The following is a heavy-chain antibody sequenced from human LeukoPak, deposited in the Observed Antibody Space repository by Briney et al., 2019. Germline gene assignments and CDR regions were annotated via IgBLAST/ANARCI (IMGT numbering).Heavy chain of an antibody. D-gene: IGHD6-19*01. CDR1: GFTFSTYD. Sequence: GGSLRLSCAASGFTFSTYDMHWVRQATGKGLQWVPAIGTADDTYYPGSVKGRFTISRENAKNSLYLQMNSLRAGDSAVYYCARKSVAGLDYWGQGTLVTVSS. CDR2: IGTADDT. J-gene: IGHJ4*02. V-gene: IGHV3-13*01. CDR3: ARKSVAGLDY.